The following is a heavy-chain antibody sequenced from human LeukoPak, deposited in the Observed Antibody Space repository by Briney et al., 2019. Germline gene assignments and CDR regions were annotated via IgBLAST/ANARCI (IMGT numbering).Heavy chain of an antibody. CDR3: AREVRGYSYGYFDY. J-gene: IGHJ4*02. CDR1: GGSISSVDYY. CDR2: IYYSGST. Sequence: RTLSLTCTVSGGSISSVDYYWSWIRQPPGKGLEWIGCIYYSGSTYYNPSLKSRVTISVDTSKNQFSLKLSSVTAADTAVYYCAREVRGYSYGYFDYWGQGTLVTVSS. V-gene: IGHV4-30-4*01. D-gene: IGHD5-18*01.